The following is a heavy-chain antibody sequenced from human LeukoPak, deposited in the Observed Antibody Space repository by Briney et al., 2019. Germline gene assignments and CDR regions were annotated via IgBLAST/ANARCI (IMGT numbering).Heavy chain of an antibody. CDR2: INPNSGGT. D-gene: IGHD3-22*01. J-gene: IGHJ4*02. Sequence: ASXKVSCKASGYTFTCYYMHWVRQAPGQGLEWMGWINPNSGGTNYAQKFQGRVTITRNTSISTAYMGLSSLRSEDTAVYYCARLCYDSSGYYCPLDYWGQGTLVTVSS. CDR3: ARLCYDSSGYYCPLDY. CDR1: GYTFTCYY. V-gene: IGHV1-2*02.